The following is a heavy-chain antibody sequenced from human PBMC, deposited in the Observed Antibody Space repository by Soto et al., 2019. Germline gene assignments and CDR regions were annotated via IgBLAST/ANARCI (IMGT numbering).Heavy chain of an antibody. J-gene: IGHJ6*02. CDR3: ARHAGCISTSCYGSGMDV. D-gene: IGHD2-2*01. Sequence: QLQLQESGPGLVKPSETLSLTCTVSGGSISSSSYYWGWIRQPPGKGLEWIGSIYYSGSTYYNPSLKRRVTISVDTSKNQFSLKLSSVTAADTAVYYCARHAGCISTSCYGSGMDVWGQGTTVTVSS. CDR1: GGSISSSSYY. CDR2: IYYSGST. V-gene: IGHV4-39*01.